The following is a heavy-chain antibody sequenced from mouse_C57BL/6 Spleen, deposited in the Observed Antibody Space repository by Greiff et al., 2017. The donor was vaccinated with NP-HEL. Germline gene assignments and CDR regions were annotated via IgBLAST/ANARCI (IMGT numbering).Heavy chain of an antibody. CDR3: ARGGYSNFFAY. J-gene: IGHJ3*01. CDR1: GYSITSGYD. V-gene: IGHV3-1*01. D-gene: IGHD2-5*01. Sequence: VQLKESGPGMVKPSQSLSLTCTVTGYSITSGYDWHWIRHFPGNKLEWMGYISYSGSTNYNPSLKSRISITHDTSKNHFFLKLNSVTTEDTATYYCARGGYSNFFAYWGQGTLVTVSA. CDR2: ISYSGST.